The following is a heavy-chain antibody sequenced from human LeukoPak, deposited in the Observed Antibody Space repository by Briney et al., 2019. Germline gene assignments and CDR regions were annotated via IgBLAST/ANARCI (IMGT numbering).Heavy chain of an antibody. Sequence: GESLKISCKGTGYSFRSYWIGWVRQMPGKGMEWMGVIYPSDSRTRYNPSLQGQVTISVDKSINTAYPEWVSLKASDTAMYYCACRDLTSTWSYPWGQGTLVTVSS. J-gene: IGHJ5*02. D-gene: IGHD2-2*01. CDR2: IYPSDSRT. CDR3: ACRDLTSTWSYP. CDR1: GYSFRSYW. V-gene: IGHV5-51*01.